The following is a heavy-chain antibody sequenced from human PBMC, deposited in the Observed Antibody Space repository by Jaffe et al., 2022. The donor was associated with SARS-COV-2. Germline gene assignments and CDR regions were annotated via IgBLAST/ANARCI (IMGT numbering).Heavy chain of an antibody. J-gene: IGHJ4*02. D-gene: IGHD3-16*01. CDR2: AYYRSKWYI. V-gene: IGHV6-1*01. CDR3: VRLTGEGLLDL. CDR1: GDSVSSKSAS. Sequence: QVQLQQSGPGLVKPSQTLSVTCAISGDSVSSKSASWNWIRQSPSRGLEWLGKAYYRSKWYIEYAPSVKSRLTLNPDTSKNQFSLQLDSATDEDTAVYYCVRLTGEGLLDLWGQGTLVTVSS.